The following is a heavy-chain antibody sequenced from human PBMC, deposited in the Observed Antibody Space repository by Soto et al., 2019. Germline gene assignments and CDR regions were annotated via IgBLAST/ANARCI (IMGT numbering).Heavy chain of an antibody. CDR3: AREGQLVPQFDY. Sequence: EVQVLESGGGLVQPGGSLRLSCAASGFTFSSYAMSWVRQAPGQGLEWVSAISGSGSNPYYAGSVKGRFTISRDNSKNTLYLPMNSLRAEDSALYYCAREGQLVPQFDYWGQGTLVTVSS. D-gene: IGHD6-6*01. J-gene: IGHJ4*02. CDR2: ISGSGSNP. CDR1: GFTFSSYA. V-gene: IGHV3-23*01.